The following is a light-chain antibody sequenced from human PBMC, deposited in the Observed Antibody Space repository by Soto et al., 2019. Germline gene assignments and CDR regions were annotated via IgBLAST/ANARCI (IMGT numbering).Light chain of an antibody. V-gene: IGKV3-20*01. Sequence: ENVLTQSPGTLTLSPGESAALSCRASQTISNNYLVWYRQKPGQAPRLLIYAVSSRAAGIPDRFSGSGSGTDFALTIARLEPEDSAVYYCQQHSNSPWTFGQGTRVEI. J-gene: IGKJ1*01. CDR1: QTISNNY. CDR2: AVS. CDR3: QQHSNSPWT.